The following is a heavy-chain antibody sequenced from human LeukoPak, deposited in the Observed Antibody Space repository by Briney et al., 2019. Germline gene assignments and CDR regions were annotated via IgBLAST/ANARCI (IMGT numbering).Heavy chain of an antibody. J-gene: IGHJ5*01. CDR2: MDSGGRT. V-gene: IGHV3-53*01. D-gene: IGHD1-7*01. CDR3: ARDQTISGTTWQYNWLDS. Sequence: PGGSLRPSCAASGFTVSSSYMSWVRQAPGKGLECVSVMDSGGRTYYADSVKGRFTISRDNSKNTLYLQMNSLRAEDTAVYYCARDQTISGTTWQYNWLDSWGQGTLVTVSS. CDR1: GFTVSSSY.